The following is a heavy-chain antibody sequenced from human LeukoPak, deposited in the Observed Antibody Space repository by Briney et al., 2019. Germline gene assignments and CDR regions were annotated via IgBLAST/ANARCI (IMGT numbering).Heavy chain of an antibody. Sequence: EWFLRLSCAASGFSFSSYWMHWVRQAPGKRLGWVSRINSDGNSTSYADSVKGRFTISRDNAKNTLYLQMNSLRAEDTAVYYCASWSDSSGWYGYYYYYMDVWGKGTTVTVSS. D-gene: IGHD6-19*01. CDR3: ASWSDSSGWYGYYYYYMDV. CDR2: INSDGNST. CDR1: GFSFSSYW. J-gene: IGHJ6*03. V-gene: IGHV3-74*01.